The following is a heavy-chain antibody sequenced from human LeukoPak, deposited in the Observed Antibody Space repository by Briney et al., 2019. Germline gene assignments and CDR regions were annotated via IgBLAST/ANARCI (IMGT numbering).Heavy chain of an antibody. CDR2: LAYDGTNN. CDR3: ARGGPLGDTNRFDF. Sequence: PGRSLRLSCTASGFTFNAYAMHWVRQAPGKGLEWVSLLAYDGTNNQYEYSLKGRFTISRDNSRNTVDLQMNDLRVEDTAVYYCARGGPLGDTNRFDFWGQGALVTVSA. J-gene: IGHJ4*02. V-gene: IGHV3-30*04. D-gene: IGHD3-10*01. CDR1: GFTFNAYA.